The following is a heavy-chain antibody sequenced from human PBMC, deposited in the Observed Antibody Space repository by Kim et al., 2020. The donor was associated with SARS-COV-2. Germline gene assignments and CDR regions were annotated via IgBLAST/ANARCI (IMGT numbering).Heavy chain of an antibody. Sequence: SETLSLTCTVSGGSISSGGYYWSWIRQHPGKGLEWIGYIYYSGSTYYNPSLKSRVTISVDTSKNQFSLKLSSVTAADTAVYYCARRTLSVKSGSYRNWFDPWGQGTLVTVSS. V-gene: IGHV4-31*03. J-gene: IGHJ5*02. D-gene: IGHD3-10*01. CDR1: GGSISSGGYY. CDR3: ARRTLSVKSGSYRNWFDP. CDR2: IYYSGST.